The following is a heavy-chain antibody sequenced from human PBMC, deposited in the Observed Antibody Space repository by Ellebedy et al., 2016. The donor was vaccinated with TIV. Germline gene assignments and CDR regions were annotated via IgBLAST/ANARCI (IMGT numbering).Heavy chain of an antibody. D-gene: IGHD3-10*01. Sequence: MPSETLSFTCTVSGGSISSFYWSWIRQPPGKGLEWIGCIYSNGSPNYNPSLKSRVTLSVDTSKNQFSLNLSSVTATDTAVYYCARGWDYYGSGSYIATYYFDYWGQGSLVTVSS. CDR1: GGSISSFY. V-gene: IGHV4-59*01. CDR3: ARGWDYYGSGSYIATYYFDY. CDR2: IYSNGSP. J-gene: IGHJ4*02.